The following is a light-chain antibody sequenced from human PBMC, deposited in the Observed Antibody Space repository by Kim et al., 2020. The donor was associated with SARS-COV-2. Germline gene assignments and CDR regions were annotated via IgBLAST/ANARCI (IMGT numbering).Light chain of an antibody. V-gene: IGLV2-11*01. CDR3: SSYATTVV. J-gene: IGLJ2*01. CDR1: RSDVGHYNF. CDR2: YVS. Sequence: SPGPSVTISCTGYRSDVGHYNFSSWYQRHPGIAHKLMIYYVSERPSGVPDRFSGSKSGNTASLTVSGLQAEDEADYYCSSYATTVVFGGGTQLTVL.